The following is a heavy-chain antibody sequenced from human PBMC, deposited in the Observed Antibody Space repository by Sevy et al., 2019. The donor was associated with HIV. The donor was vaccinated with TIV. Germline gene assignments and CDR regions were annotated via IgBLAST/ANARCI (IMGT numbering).Heavy chain of an antibody. J-gene: IGHJ6*02. CDR2: ISWNSGSI. Sequence: GGSLRLSCAASGFTFDDYAMHWVRQAPGKGLEWVSGISWNSGSIGYADSVKGRFTISRDNAKNSPYLQMNSLRPEDTALYYCAKDIYSSSWYPGYYYYGMDVWGQGTTVTVSS. D-gene: IGHD6-13*01. CDR1: GFTFDDYA. V-gene: IGHV3-9*01. CDR3: AKDIYSSSWYPGYYYYGMDV.